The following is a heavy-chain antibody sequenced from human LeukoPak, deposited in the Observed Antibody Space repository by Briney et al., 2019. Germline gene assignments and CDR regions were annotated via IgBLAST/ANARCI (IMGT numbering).Heavy chain of an antibody. CDR2: ISGSGGIT. CDR1: AFTFSSYA. V-gene: IGHV3-23*01. Sequence: GGSLRLSCAASAFTFSSYAMSWVRQAPGKGLEWVSGISGSGGITYYADSVRGRFTISRDNSKNTLYLQMNSLRVEDTAVYYCAKDYGDGSGSYYYFEYWGQGTLVTVSS. D-gene: IGHD3-10*01. J-gene: IGHJ4*02. CDR3: AKDYGDGSGSYYYFEY.